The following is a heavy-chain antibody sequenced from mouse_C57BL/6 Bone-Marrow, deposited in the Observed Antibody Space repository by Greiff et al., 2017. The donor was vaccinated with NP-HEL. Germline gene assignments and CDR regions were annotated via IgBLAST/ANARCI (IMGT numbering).Heavy chain of an antibody. V-gene: IGHV5-17*01. D-gene: IGHD1-1*01. CDR2: ISSGSSTI. CDR1: GFTFSDYG. CDR3: ARLLRDYYAMDY. Sequence: EVKLMESGGGLVKPGGSLKLSCAASGFTFSDYGMHWVRQAPEKGLEWVAYISSGSSTIYYADTVKGRFTISRDNAKNTLFLQMTSLRSEDTAMYYCARLLRDYYAMDYWGQGTSVTVSS. J-gene: IGHJ4*01.